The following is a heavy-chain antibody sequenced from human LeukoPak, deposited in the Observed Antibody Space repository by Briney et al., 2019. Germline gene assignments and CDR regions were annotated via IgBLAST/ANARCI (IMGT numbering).Heavy chain of an antibody. J-gene: IGHJ4*02. CDR1: GLTFSTYA. D-gene: IGHD6-13*01. CDR3: AKEHIAAIDY. CDR2: ISGSGGST. Sequence: PGASLRLSCAASGLTFSTYAMSWVRQAPGKGLEWVSGISGSGGSTYYADSVRGRFTISRDNSKNTLYLQMNSLRAEDTAVYYCAKEHIAAIDYWGQGTLVTVSS. V-gene: IGHV3-23*01.